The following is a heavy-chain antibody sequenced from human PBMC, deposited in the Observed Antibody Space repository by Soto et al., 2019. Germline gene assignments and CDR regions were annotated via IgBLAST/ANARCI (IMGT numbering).Heavy chain of an antibody. CDR3: AIYPAATPGYFDL. V-gene: IGHV3-23*01. Sequence: PGGSVRLSCASSGFTFSSYAMSWVRQAPGKGLEWVSAISGSGGSTYYADSVKGRFTISRDNSKNTLYLQMNSLRAEDTAVYYCAIYPAATPGYFDLWGRGTLVTVSS. J-gene: IGHJ2*01. CDR2: ISGSGGST. D-gene: IGHD2-2*01. CDR1: GFTFSSYA.